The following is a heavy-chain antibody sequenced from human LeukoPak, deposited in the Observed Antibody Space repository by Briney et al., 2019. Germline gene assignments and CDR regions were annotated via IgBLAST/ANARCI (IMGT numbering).Heavy chain of an antibody. CDR1: GFTFSSYA. V-gene: IGHV3-23*01. CDR2: ISGSGGST. CDR3: AKAPIAVAGTFCDY. J-gene: IGHJ4*02. Sequence: GGSLRLSCAASGFTFSSYAMSWVRQAPGKGLEWLSAISGSGGSTYYADSVKGRFTISRDNSKNTLYLQMNSLRAEDTAVYYCAKAPIAVAGTFCDYWGQGTLVTVSS. D-gene: IGHD6-19*01.